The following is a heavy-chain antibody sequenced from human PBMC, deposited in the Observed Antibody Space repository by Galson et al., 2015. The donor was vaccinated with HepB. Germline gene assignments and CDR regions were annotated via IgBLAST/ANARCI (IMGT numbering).Heavy chain of an antibody. V-gene: IGHV1-69*01. D-gene: IGHD5-12*01. J-gene: IGHJ4*02. CDR3: AREGRSSGYDSGAFGY. CDR2: IIPIFGTA. Sequence: GGIIPIFGTANYAQKFQGRVTITADESTSTAYMELSSLRSEDTAVYYCAREGRSSGYDSGAFGYWGQGTLVTVSS.